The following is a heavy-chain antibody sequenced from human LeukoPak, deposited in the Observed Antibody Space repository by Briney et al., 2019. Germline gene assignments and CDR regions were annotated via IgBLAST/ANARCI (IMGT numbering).Heavy chain of an antibody. CDR3: ARDGRGRGYDEIDY. CDR1: GFTFSSYR. Sequence: GGSLRLSCAASGFTFSSYRMNWVRQAPGKGLEWVSSISSSSSYIYYADSVKGRFTISRDNAKNSLYLQMNSLRAEDTAVYYCARDGRGRGYDEIDYWGQGTLVTVSS. CDR2: ISSSSSYI. V-gene: IGHV3-21*01. D-gene: IGHD5-12*01. J-gene: IGHJ4*02.